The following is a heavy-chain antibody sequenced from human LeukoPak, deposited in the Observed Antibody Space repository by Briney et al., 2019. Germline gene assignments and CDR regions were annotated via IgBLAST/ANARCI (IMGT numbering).Heavy chain of an antibody. CDR1: GFTFSSYA. J-gene: IGHJ4*02. D-gene: IGHD3-16*02. Sequence: PGGSLRLSCAASGFTFSSYAMSWVRQAPGKGLEGVSAISGSGGSTYYADSVRGRFTISRDNSKNTLYLQMNSLRAEDTAVYYCAKDETYYDYVWGSYHKYYFDYWGQGTLVTVSS. CDR3: AKDETYYDYVWGSYHKYYFDY. V-gene: IGHV3-23*01. CDR2: ISGSGGST.